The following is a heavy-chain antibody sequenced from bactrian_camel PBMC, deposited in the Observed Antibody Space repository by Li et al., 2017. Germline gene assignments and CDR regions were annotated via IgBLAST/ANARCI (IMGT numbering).Heavy chain of an antibody. CDR3: AADPTHLRAKGCLLPYPGVSADESKY. V-gene: IGHV3S53*01. CDR2: ISGGGSI. CDR1: GDGIAVRD. D-gene: IGHD2*01. J-gene: IGHJ4*01. Sequence: HVQLVESGGGSVQAGGSLRLSCTGSGDGIAVRDMGWFRQVPGREREGVATISGGGSITYADSVKGRFTISQDNGKNTVYLQMNNLKPEDTAVYYCAADPTHLRAKGCLLPYPGVSADESKYWGQGTQVTVS.